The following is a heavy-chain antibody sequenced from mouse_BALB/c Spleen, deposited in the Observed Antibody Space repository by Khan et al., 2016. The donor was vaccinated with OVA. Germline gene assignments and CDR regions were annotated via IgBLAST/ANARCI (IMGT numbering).Heavy chain of an antibody. Sequence: VQLNQSGAELVKPAASLKLSCTASGYNIKDIYIHWVKQRPEKGLERIRRTDPANGNTKYDPKFQGKATITADTSSNTAYLQLSSLTSEDTAVYYCRISTINAWGQGTTLTVSS. CDR3: RISTINA. J-gene: IGHJ2*01. V-gene: IGHV14-3*02. CDR2: TDPANGNT. CDR1: GYNIKDIY.